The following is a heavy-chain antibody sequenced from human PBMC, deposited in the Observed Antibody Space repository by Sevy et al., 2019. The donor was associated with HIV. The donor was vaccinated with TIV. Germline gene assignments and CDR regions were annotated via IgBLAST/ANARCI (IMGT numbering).Heavy chain of an antibody. CDR3: ATDSVLLKGRYYDSSGYYLHY. J-gene: IGHJ4*02. V-gene: IGHV1-24*01. CDR1: GYIFTELS. D-gene: IGHD3-22*01. Sequence: ASVKVSCKVSGYIFTELSMHWVRQAPGKGLEWMGGVDPEDGETIYAQKFQGRVTMTEDTSTDTAYMDLSSLRSEDTAVYYCATDSVLLKGRYYDSSGYYLHYWDQGTLVTVSS. CDR2: VDPEDGET.